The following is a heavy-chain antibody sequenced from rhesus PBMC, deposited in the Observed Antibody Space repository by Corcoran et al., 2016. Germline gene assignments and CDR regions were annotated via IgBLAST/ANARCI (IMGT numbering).Heavy chain of an antibody. V-gene: IGHV3S5*01. CDR2: INSGGGNT. CDR1: GFPFSSYG. CDR3: AKDYNMWTGPPIDY. D-gene: IGHD3-3*01. Sequence: EVQLVATGGGLVQPGGSLKLSCAASGFPFSSYGMSWVRQAPGKGLKWVSTINSGGGNTYYADSVQGRFPISRDNSKDTLSLQMNSLRAEDTAVYYCAKDYNMWTGPPIDYWGQGVLVTVSS. J-gene: IGHJ4*01.